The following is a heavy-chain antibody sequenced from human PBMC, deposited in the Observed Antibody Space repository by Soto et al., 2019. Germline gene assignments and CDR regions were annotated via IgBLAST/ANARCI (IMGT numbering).Heavy chain of an antibody. CDR3: ARDAPNYYGSGSYAPSYYYYGMDV. J-gene: IGHJ6*02. V-gene: IGHV4-31*03. CDR2: IYYSGST. CDR1: GGSISSGGYY. D-gene: IGHD3-10*01. Sequence: KPSETLSLTCTVSGGSISSGGYYWSWIRQHPGKGLEWIGYIYYSGSTYYNPSLKSRVTISVDTSKNQFSLKLSSVTAADTAVYYCARDAPNYYGSGSYAPSYYYYGMDVWGQGTTVT.